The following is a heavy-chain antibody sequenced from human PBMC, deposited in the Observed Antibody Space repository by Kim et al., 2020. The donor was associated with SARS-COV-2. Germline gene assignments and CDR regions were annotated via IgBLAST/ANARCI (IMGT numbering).Heavy chain of an antibody. CDR3: ARGGVGAVGAFDI. D-gene: IGHD1-26*01. V-gene: IGHV1-69*13. J-gene: IGHJ3*02. CDR1: GGTFSSYA. Sequence: SVKVSCKASGGTFSSYAISWVRQAPGQGLEWMGGIIPIFGTANYAQKFQGRVTITADESTSTAYMELSSLRSEDTAVYYCARGGVGAVGAFDIWGQGTMVTVSS. CDR2: IIPIFGTA.